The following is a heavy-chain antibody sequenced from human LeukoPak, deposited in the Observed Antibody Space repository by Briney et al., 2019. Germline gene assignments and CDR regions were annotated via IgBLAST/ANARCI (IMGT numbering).Heavy chain of an antibody. CDR1: GYTFTGYY. J-gene: IGHJ6*03. D-gene: IGHD2-15*01. CDR2: INTNSGGT. V-gene: IGHV1-2*06. Sequence: GASVKVSCKASGYTFTGYYMHGVRQAPGQGLEWMGRINTNSGGTNYAQKFQGRVTMTRDTSISTAYMELSRLRSDDTAVYYCARGIRVVVVAAPVYYYYYYMDVWGKGTTVTVSS. CDR3: ARGIRVVVVAAPVYYYYYYMDV.